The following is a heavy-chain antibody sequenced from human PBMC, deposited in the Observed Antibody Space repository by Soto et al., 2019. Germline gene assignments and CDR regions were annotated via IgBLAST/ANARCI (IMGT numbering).Heavy chain of an antibody. V-gene: IGHV3-21*01. CDR3: ARGARRYDILTGYLPDFDY. J-gene: IGHJ4*02. CDR1: GFTFSSYS. CDR2: ISSSSSYI. Sequence: EVQLVESGGGLVKPGGSLRLSCAASGFTFSSYSMNWVRQAPGKGLEWVSSISSSSSYIYYADSVKGRFTISRDNAKNSLYLQMNSLRAEDTAVYYCARGARRYDILTGYLPDFDYWGQGTLVTVSS. D-gene: IGHD3-9*01.